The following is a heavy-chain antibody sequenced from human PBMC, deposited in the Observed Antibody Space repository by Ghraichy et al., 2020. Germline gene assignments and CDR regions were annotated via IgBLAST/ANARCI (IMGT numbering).Heavy chain of an antibody. V-gene: IGHV4-30-2*01. CDR2: IYQSGAT. CDR1: GGSISSDSFS. J-gene: IGHJ3*01. Sequence: QTLSLTCAVSGGSISSDSFSWSWIRQPPGKGLEWIGYIYQSGATYYNPSLKSRVTISLDDSRNQFSLNLSSVTAADTAVYYCARAPYDDDGFYDDGFDVWGQGIMFTVSS. CDR3: ARAPYDDDGFYDDGFDV. D-gene: IGHD3-22*01.